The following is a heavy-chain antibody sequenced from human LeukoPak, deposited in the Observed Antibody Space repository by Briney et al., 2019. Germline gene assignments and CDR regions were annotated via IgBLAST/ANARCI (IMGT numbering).Heavy chain of an antibody. Sequence: GESLKISCTGSGYSFTSYWIGWVRQMPGKGLEWMGIIYPGDSDTRYSPSFQGQVTISADKSISTAYLQWSSLKASDSAMYYCARDFRCGSGCKGMDVWGQGTTVTVSS. V-gene: IGHV5-51*01. J-gene: IGHJ6*02. D-gene: IGHD6-19*01. CDR2: IYPGDSDT. CDR3: ARDFRCGSGCKGMDV. CDR1: GYSFTSYW.